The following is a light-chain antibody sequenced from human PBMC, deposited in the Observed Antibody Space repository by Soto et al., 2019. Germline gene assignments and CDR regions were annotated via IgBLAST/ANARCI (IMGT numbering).Light chain of an antibody. V-gene: IGKV1-9*01. Sequence: DIQLTQPPSFLSASVGGRVTITCRASQGISSYLAWYQQKPGKAPKLLMYAASTLQRGVPSRFSGSGSGTEFTLAISSLQPEDFATYYCQQFNDYPITFGQGTRLEIK. CDR2: AAS. CDR1: QGISSY. J-gene: IGKJ5*01. CDR3: QQFNDYPIT.